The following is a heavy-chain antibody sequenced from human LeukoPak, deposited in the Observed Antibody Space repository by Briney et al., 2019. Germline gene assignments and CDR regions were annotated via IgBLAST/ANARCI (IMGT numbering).Heavy chain of an antibody. CDR1: GFTFSSYG. CDR2: ISGSSGTI. V-gene: IGHV3-48*02. J-gene: IGHJ5*02. Sequence: GGSLRLSCAASGFTFSSYGMHWVRQAPGRGLEWLSYISGSSGTIYYADSVKGRFTISRDNAKDSVYLKMNSLRDEDTAVYYCARDGNWFDPWGQGTLVTVSS. CDR3: ARDGNWFDP.